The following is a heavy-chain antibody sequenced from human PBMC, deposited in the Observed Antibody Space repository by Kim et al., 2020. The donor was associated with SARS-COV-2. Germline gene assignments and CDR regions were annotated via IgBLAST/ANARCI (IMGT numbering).Heavy chain of an antibody. V-gene: IGHV3-30*04. CDR3: AREGLIRNYSYMDV. CDR1: GFTFRDYA. CDR2: ISCNGNGK. J-gene: IGHJ6*03. D-gene: IGHD3-22*01. Sequence: GGSLRLSCAASGFTFRDYAIHWVRQAPGKGLEWVTVISCNGNGKYYADSVKGRFTISRDNSMNTVFLQMNSLRGDDTGFYYCAREGLIRNYSYMDVWGKGTAVT.